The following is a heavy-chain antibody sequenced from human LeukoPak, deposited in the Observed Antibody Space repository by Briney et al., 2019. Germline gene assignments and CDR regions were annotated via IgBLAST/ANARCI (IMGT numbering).Heavy chain of an antibody. CDR2: INHSGST. CDR3: ARPGASGDYIDY. V-gene: IGHV4-34*01. J-gene: IGHJ4*02. Sequence: PSETLSLTCAVYGGSFSGYYWSWIRQPPGKGLEWIGEINHSGSTNYNPSLKSRVTISVDTSKNQCSLKLSSVTAADTAVYYCARPGASGDYIDYWGQGTLVTVSS. CDR1: GGSFSGYY. D-gene: IGHD3-10*01.